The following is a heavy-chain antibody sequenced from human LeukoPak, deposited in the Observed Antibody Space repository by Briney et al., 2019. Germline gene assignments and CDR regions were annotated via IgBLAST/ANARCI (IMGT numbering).Heavy chain of an antibody. V-gene: IGHV3-21*01. D-gene: IGHD5-12*01. CDR1: EFTFSSYS. CDR3: VSGYDPGSNDY. J-gene: IGHJ4*02. CDR2: ISSSSSYI. Sequence: GGSLRLSCAASEFTFSSYSMNWVRQPPGKGLEWVSSISSSSSYIYYADSVKGRFTISRDNAKNLLYLQMNSLRAEDTAVYDCVSGYDPGSNDYWGQGTLVTVSS.